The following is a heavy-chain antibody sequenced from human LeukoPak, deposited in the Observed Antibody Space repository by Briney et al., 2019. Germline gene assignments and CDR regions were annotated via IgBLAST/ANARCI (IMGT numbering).Heavy chain of an antibody. CDR2: IYYSGSTT. D-gene: IGHD3-16*01. J-gene: IGHJ4*02. Sequence: PSETLSLTCTVSGGSISSNSYYWGWIRQPPGKGLEWIGSIYYSGSTTYYNASLKSRVTISVDTSNNQFSLKLSSVTAADTAVYYCARLISAYPDYWGQGTLVTVSS. V-gene: IGHV4-39*01. CDR1: GGSISSNSYY. CDR3: ARLISAYPDY.